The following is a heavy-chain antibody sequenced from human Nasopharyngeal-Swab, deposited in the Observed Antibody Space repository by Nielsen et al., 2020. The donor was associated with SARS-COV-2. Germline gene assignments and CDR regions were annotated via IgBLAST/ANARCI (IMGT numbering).Heavy chain of an antibody. CDR2: IYYSGST. J-gene: IGHJ6*03. D-gene: IGHD3-16*01. Sequence: SETLSLTCTVSGYSISSGYYWGWIRQPPGKGLEWIGSIYYSGSTYYNPSLKSRVTISVDTSKNQFSLKLSSVTAADTAVYYCARVSDFGDYYYYYYMDVWGKRTTVTVSS. CDR1: GYSISSGYY. V-gene: IGHV4-38-2*02. CDR3: ARVSDFGDYYYYYYMDV.